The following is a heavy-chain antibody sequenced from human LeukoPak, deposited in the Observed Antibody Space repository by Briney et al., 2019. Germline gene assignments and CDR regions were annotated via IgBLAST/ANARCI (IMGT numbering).Heavy chain of an antibody. Sequence: GGSLRLSCAASGFIFSHYSMNWVRRAPGKGLEWVSGITSRSTTYYADSVKGRFTISRDNSKNMVWLQINSPTAEDTATYYCAKDGNWARFEDWGQGTLVTVSS. CDR3: AKDGNWARFED. CDR2: ITSRSTT. D-gene: IGHD7-27*01. CDR1: GFIFSHYS. V-gene: IGHV3-23*01. J-gene: IGHJ4*02.